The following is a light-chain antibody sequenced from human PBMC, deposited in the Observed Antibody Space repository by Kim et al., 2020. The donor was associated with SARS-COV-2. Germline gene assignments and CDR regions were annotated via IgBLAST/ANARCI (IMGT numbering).Light chain of an antibody. J-gene: IGLJ2*01. CDR1: KLGDKY. CDR2: QDS. V-gene: IGLV3-1*01. Sequence: VSPGQTASITCSGDKLGDKYACWYQQKPGQSPVLVIYQDSKRPSGIPERFSGSTSGNTATLTISGTKAMDEADYYCQAWDSSTKGVFGGGTQLTVL. CDR3: QAWDSSTKGV.